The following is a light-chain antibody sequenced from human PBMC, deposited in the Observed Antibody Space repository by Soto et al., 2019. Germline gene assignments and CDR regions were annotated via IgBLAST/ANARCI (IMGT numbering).Light chain of an antibody. CDR1: SNDVGGYNY. Sequence: QSALTQPRSVSGSPGQSVTISCTGTSNDVGGYNYVSWFQQHLGKVPKLMVYDVSYRPSGVPDRFSGSKSGNTASLTISGLQADDEGDYYCCSYAGTYWVFGGGTKVTVL. CDR3: CSYAGTYWV. CDR2: DVS. J-gene: IGLJ3*02. V-gene: IGLV2-11*01.